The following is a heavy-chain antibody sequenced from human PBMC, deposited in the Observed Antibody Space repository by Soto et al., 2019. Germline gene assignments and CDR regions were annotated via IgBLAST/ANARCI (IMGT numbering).Heavy chain of an antibody. CDR3: ARGGGYDSFDY. CDR1: GGSISGYY. Sequence: SETLSLTCTVSGGSISGYYWSWIRQSPGKGLEWIGYISHLESTYFHPSFKSRLTMSIDRTRNQFSLKLSSVTAADMAVYYCARGGGYDSFDYWGQGVLVTVSS. CDR2: ISHLEST. J-gene: IGHJ4*02. V-gene: IGHV4-30-2*06. D-gene: IGHD5-12*01.